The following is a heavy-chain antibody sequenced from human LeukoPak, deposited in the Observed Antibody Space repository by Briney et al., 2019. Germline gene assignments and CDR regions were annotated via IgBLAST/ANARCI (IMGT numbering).Heavy chain of an antibody. CDR2: IRSKAYGGTT. CDR1: GFTFGDYA. Sequence: PGGSLRLSCTASGFTFGDYAMSWFRQAPGKGPEWVGFIRSKAYGGTTEYAASVKGRFTISREDSKSIAYLQMNSLKTEDTAVYYCTSTDYGGNPTSFDYWGQGTLVTVSS. CDR3: TSTDYGGNPTSFDY. V-gene: IGHV3-49*03. J-gene: IGHJ4*02. D-gene: IGHD4-23*01.